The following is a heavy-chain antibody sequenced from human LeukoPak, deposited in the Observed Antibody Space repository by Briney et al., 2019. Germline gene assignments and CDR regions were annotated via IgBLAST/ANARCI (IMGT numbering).Heavy chain of an antibody. D-gene: IGHD6-13*01. CDR1: RGTYSSYA. CDR2: IISIFSTA. V-gene: IGHV1-69*01. Sequence: ASVKVSCKASRGTYSSYAISWVRQAPGQGLEWMGGIISIFSTAHYAQKFQGRVTITEEEPTSTAYMELSSRGSEDTLVYYCARAGIAAAGTIDYWLRGTMVSVRS. CDR3: ARAGIAAAGTIDY. J-gene: IGHJ4*02.